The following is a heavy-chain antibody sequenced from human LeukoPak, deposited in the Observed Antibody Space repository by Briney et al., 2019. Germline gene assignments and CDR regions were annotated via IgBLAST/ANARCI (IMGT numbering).Heavy chain of an antibody. CDR1: GFTVSSNY. J-gene: IGHJ5*02. D-gene: IGHD6-19*01. Sequence: GGSLRLSCAASGFTVSSNYMSWVRQAPGKGLEWVSFIYSDGNTYYGDSVKGRFTLSRDSSRNTLYLQMNSLTVDDTAVYYCAGDTHSSSWYDHWGQGTLVTVSS. CDR2: IYSDGNT. V-gene: IGHV3-53*01. CDR3: AGDTHSSSWYDH.